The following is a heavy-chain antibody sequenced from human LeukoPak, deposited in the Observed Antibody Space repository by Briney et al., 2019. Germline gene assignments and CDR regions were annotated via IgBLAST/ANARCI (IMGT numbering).Heavy chain of an antibody. D-gene: IGHD3-3*01. V-gene: IGHV3-48*04. J-gene: IGHJ6*03. CDR2: ISSSSSTI. CDR3: ARVEKSHYDSLYYMDV. Sequence: GGSLRLSCAASGFTFSSYSMNWVRQAPGKGLEWVSYISSSSSTIYYADSVKGRFTISRDNAKNSLYLQMNSLRAEDTAVYYCARVEKSHYDSLYYMDVWGKGTTVTVSS. CDR1: GFTFSSYS.